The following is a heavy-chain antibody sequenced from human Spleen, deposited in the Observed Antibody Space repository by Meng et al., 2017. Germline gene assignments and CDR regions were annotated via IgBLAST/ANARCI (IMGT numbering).Heavy chain of an antibody. J-gene: IGHJ4*02. V-gene: IGHV3-15*01. D-gene: IGHD1-26*01. CDR2: IKSNTDGGTA. CDR3: TWDDKAVSDY. CDR1: GFYFNNAW. Sequence: EVHWVESVGDLVKPGGSLRLSCAASGFYFNNAWMSWVRQAPGKGLEWVGRIKSNTDGGTAEYPAPVTGRFTISRDDSKSTLYLQMSGLRINDTGVYYCTWDDKAVSDYWGQGTLVTVSS.